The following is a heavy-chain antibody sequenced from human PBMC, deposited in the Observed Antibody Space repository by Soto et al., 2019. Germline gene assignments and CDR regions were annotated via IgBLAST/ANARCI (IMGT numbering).Heavy chain of an antibody. CDR1: GYSFATYG. CDR2: ISAHNGDT. D-gene: IGHD3-22*01. V-gene: IGHV1-18*04. CDR3: AAEPIYYNDGSGYYPLGH. J-gene: IGHJ4*02. Sequence: AAVKVSCKASGYSFATYGFSWGRQAPGQGLECVGWISAHNGDTHYSQKFQGRVTLTTDTSTNTGYMELRSLTSDDTAVYFCAAEPIYYNDGSGYYPLGHWGQGTQGTVS.